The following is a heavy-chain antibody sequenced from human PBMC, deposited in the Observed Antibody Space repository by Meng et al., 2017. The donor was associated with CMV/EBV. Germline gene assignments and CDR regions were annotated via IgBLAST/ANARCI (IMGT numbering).Heavy chain of an antibody. CDR3: ARVTSRVAGAFDY. Sequence: QLQLHQSAPGLVKPSQTLSRTCTVSGGSISSGDYYWSWIRQPPGKGLEWIGYIYYSGSTYYNPSLKSRVTISVDTSKNQFSLKLSSVTAADTAVYYCARVTSRVAGAFDYWGQGTLVTVSS. CDR1: GGSISSGDYY. V-gene: IGHV4-30-4*08. CDR2: IYYSGST. D-gene: IGHD1-14*01. J-gene: IGHJ4*02.